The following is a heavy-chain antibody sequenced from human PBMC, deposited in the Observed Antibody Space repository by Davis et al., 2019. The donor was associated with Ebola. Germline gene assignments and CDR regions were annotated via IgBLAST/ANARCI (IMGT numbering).Heavy chain of an antibody. CDR3: PRFPALYYYYYGMDV. Sequence: MPSETLSLTCTVSGGSISISSYYWSWIRQPPGKGLEWIGEINHSGSTNYNPSLKSRVTISVDTSKNQFSLKLSSVTAADTAVYYCPRFPALYYYYYGMDVWGQGTTVTVSS. J-gene: IGHJ6*02. V-gene: IGHV4-39*07. CDR1: GGSISISSYY. D-gene: IGHD6-25*01. CDR2: INHSGST.